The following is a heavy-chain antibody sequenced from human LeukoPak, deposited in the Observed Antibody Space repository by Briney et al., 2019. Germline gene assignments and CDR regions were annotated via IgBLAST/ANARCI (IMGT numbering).Heavy chain of an antibody. V-gene: IGHV4-59*01. CDR3: ARENPSGYYNRPIDY. J-gene: IGHJ4*02. D-gene: IGHD3-22*01. CDR1: GGSISSYY. CDR2: IYYSGST. Sequence: SETLSLTCTVSGGSISSYYWSWIRQPPGKGLEWIGYIYYSGSTNYNPSLKSRVTISVDTSKNQFSLKLSSVTAADTAVYYCARENPSGYYNRPIDYWGQGTLVTVSS.